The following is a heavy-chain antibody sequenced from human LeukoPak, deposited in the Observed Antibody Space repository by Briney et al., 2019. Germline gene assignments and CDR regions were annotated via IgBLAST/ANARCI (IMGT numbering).Heavy chain of an antibody. CDR2: IRHDGNNK. D-gene: IGHD6-13*01. Sequence: GVSLRLSCAASGFTFSSYGMHWVRQAPGKGLEWVAFIRHDGNNKYYADSVKGRFTISRDNSKNTLYLQMNSLRAEDTALYYCAKDGSLYSSSWYLDYWGQGTPVTVSS. CDR1: GFTFSSYG. CDR3: AKDGSLYSSSWYLDY. V-gene: IGHV3-30*02. J-gene: IGHJ4*02.